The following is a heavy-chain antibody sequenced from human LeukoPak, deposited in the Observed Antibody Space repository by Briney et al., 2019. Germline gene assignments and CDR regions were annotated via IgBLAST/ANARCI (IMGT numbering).Heavy chain of an antibody. V-gene: IGHV3-30-3*01. D-gene: IGHD6-13*01. CDR1: GFTFSSYA. Sequence: QVQLVESGGGVVQPGRSLRLSCAASGFTFSSYAMHWVRQAPGKGLEWVAVISYDGSNKYYADSVKGRFTISRDNSKNTLYVQMNSLRAEDTAVYYCAKDRLSSWSFGGPRFDPWGQGTLVIVSP. CDR3: AKDRLSSWSFGGPRFDP. CDR2: ISYDGSNK. J-gene: IGHJ5*02.